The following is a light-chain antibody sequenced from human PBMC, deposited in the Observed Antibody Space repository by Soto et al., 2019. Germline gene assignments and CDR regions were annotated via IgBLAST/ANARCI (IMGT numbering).Light chain of an antibody. V-gene: IGLV2-14*01. Sequence: LTYPAPVSRTPVHSFHFSCTGTSSHCGSYNYVSWYEHHPGKAPILMIYEVSDRPSGIASRFSGSKSGNTASLTISGLQTEDEADYYCSSYTSSSTLFGTETKVTVL. J-gene: IGLJ1*01. CDR2: EVS. CDR1: SSHCGSYNY. CDR3: SSYTSSSTL.